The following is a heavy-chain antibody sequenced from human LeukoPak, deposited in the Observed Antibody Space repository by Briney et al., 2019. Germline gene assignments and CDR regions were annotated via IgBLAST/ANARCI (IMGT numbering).Heavy chain of an antibody. J-gene: IGHJ4*02. Sequence: GGSLRLFCAASGFTFSSYSMNWVRQAPGKGLEWVSSISSSSSYIYYADSVKGRFTISRDNAKNSLYLQMNSLRAEDTAVYFCARVGYDSSGRFDYWGRGTLVTVSS. V-gene: IGHV3-21*01. D-gene: IGHD3-22*01. CDR1: GFTFSSYS. CDR2: ISSSSSYI. CDR3: ARVGYDSSGRFDY.